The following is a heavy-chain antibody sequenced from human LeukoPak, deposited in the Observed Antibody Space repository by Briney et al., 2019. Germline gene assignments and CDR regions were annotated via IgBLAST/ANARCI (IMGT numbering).Heavy chain of an antibody. CDR3: AKGVRGVIAYYLDY. J-gene: IGHJ4*02. D-gene: IGHD3-10*01. Sequence: GRSLRLSCAASGFSFSSYVMHWVRQAPGKGLEWVAVISSDGSDKYYAGSGKGRFTISRDNSKNQLYLQMTSLRPEDTAVYYCAKGVRGVIAYYLDYWGQGTLVTVSS. CDR1: GFSFSSYV. CDR2: ISSDGSDK. V-gene: IGHV3-30*18.